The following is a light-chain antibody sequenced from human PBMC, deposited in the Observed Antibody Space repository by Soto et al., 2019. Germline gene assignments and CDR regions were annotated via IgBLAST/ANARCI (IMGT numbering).Light chain of an antibody. CDR3: SSYRSSNTVV. Sequence: QSALTQPASVSGSPGQSITISCTGTSSDVGGYDYVSWYQLYPGKAPKLMIYEVSNRPSGVSYRFSGSKSGNTASLTISGLQAEDEADYYCSSYRSSNTVVFGGGTQLTVL. CDR2: EVS. V-gene: IGLV2-14*01. J-gene: IGLJ2*01. CDR1: SSDVGGYDY.